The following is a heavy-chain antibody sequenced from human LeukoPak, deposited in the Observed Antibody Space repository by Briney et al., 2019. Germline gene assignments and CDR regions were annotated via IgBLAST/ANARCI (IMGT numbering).Heavy chain of an antibody. Sequence: GGSLRLSCAASGFTFSDYYMSWIRQAPGKGLEWVSYISSSGSTIYYADSVKGRSTISRDNAKNSLYLQMNSLRAEDTAVYYCARDAYYDSSGYYGHWGQGTLVTVSS. D-gene: IGHD3-22*01. CDR1: GFTFSDYY. CDR3: ARDAYYDSSGYYGH. V-gene: IGHV3-11*04. J-gene: IGHJ4*02. CDR2: ISSSGSTI.